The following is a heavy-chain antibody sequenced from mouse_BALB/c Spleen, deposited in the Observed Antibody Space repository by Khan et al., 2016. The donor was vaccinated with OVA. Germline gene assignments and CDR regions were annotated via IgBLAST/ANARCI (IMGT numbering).Heavy chain of an antibody. V-gene: IGHV3-2*02. Sequence: EVQLQESGPGLVKPSQSLSLTCTVTGYSITSGYGWNWIRQFPGNKLEWMGYISYSGSTNYNPSLKSRISITRDTSKNQYFLQLNYVTTEDTATYYCARTARIKYWGQGTTLTVSS. J-gene: IGHJ2*01. D-gene: IGHD1-2*01. CDR3: ARTARIKY. CDR1: GYSITSGYG. CDR2: ISYSGST.